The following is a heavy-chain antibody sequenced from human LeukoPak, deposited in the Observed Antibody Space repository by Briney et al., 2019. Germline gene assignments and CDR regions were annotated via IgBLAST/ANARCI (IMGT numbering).Heavy chain of an antibody. D-gene: IGHD2-2*01. V-gene: IGHV1-69*05. CDR2: IIPIFGTA. Sequence: SVKVSCKASGGTFSSYAISWVRQAPGQGLEWMGGIIPIFGTANYAQKFQGRVTITTDESTSTAYMELSSLRSEDTAVYYCARAFCSSTSCLTGNWSDPWGQGTLVTVSS. CDR1: GGTFSSYA. J-gene: IGHJ5*02. CDR3: ARAFCSSTSCLTGNWSDP.